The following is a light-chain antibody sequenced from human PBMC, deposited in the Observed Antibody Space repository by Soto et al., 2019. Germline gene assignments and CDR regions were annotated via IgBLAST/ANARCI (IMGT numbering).Light chain of an antibody. CDR3: ETWDSNTHV. CDR1: SGHSSYI. V-gene: IGLV4-60*02. CDR2: LEGSGSY. Sequence: QPVLTQSSSASASLGSSVNLTCTLSSGHSSYIIAWHQQQPGKAPRYLMKLEGSGSYNKGSGVPDRFSGSSSGADRYLTISNLQFEDEADYYFETWDSNTHVFGGGTKLTV. J-gene: IGLJ3*02.